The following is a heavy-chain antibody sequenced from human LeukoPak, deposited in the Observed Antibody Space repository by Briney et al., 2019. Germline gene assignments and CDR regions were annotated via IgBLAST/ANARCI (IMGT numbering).Heavy chain of an antibody. J-gene: IGHJ3*02. Sequence: GGSLRLSCASSGFTFSRNWMSWVRQAPGKGLDWVANIKQDGSEKYYVDSVKGRFTISRDNAKNSLFLQMNSLIAEDTAVYYCARERYGRDAFDIWGQGTMVAVSS. CDR3: ARERYGRDAFDI. CDR1: GFTFSRNW. D-gene: IGHD4-17*01. V-gene: IGHV3-7*05. CDR2: IKQDGSEK.